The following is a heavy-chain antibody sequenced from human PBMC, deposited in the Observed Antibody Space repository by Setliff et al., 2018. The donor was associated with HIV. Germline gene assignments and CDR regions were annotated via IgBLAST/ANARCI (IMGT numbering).Heavy chain of an antibody. CDR2: IYTSGST. CDR3: ARESYGSGTYDY. D-gene: IGHD3-10*01. V-gene: IGHV4-4*08. J-gene: IGHJ4*02. CDR1: GGSISSYY. Sequence: SETLSLTCTVSGGSISSYYWSWIRQPPGKALEWIGYIYTSGSTNYNPSLESRVTIPIDTSKKQFSLRLTSVTAADSAVYYCARESYGSGTYDYWGQGTLVTVSS.